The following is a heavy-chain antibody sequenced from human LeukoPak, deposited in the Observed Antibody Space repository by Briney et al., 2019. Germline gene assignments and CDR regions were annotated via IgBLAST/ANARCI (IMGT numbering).Heavy chain of an antibody. CDR2: IYPGDSDT. V-gene: IGHV5-51*01. J-gene: IGHJ4*02. CDR3: ARLESDAMIVVVAGFDY. D-gene: IGHD3-22*01. CDR1: GYSFTSYW. Sequence: GESLKISCKGSGYSFTSYWIGWVRQMPGKGLEWMGIIYPGDSDTRYSPSFQGQVTIPADKSISTAYLQWSSLKASDTAMYYCARLESDAMIVVVAGFDYWGQGTLVTVSS.